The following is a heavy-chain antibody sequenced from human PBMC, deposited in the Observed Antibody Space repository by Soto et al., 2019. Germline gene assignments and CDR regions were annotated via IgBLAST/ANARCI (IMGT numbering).Heavy chain of an antibody. D-gene: IGHD2-15*01. CDR3: ARDGCSGSNCLNWFDP. Sequence: GGSRLSCAASGFTFSSYSMNWVRQAPGKGLEWVSYISSSSTTKYYADSVKGRFTISRDNAKNSLYLQMNSLRAEDTAVYYCARDGCSGSNCLNWFDPWGQGTLVTVSS. V-gene: IGHV3-48*01. CDR1: GFTFSSYS. CDR2: ISSSSTTK. J-gene: IGHJ5*02.